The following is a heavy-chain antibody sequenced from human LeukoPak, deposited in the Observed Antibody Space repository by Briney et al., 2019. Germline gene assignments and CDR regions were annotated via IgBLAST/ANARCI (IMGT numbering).Heavy chain of an antibody. D-gene: IGHD2-15*01. CDR1: GFTFSTYW. Sequence: QPGGSLRLSCAASGFTFSTYWMNWFRQTPGKGLEWVSYISSSSSTIYYADSVKGRFTISRDNAKNSLYLQMNSLRAEDTAVYYCARGEVVTASLPDFYYYYMDVWGKGTTVTISS. V-gene: IGHV3-48*04. CDR2: ISSSSSTI. CDR3: ARGEVVTASLPDFYYYYMDV. J-gene: IGHJ6*03.